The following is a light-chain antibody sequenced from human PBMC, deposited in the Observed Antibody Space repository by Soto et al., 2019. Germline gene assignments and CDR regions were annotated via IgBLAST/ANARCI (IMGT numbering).Light chain of an antibody. Sequence: QSVLTQSPSASASLGASVKLTCTLSSGHSNYASAWHQQQSEKGPRYLMKLNSDRSHSKGDGIPDRFSGSSSGAERYLTISSLQSEDEADYYCQTWGSGIVVFGGGTKLTVL. V-gene: IGLV4-69*01. J-gene: IGLJ2*01. CDR2: LNSDRSH. CDR3: QTWGSGIVV. CDR1: SGHSNYA.